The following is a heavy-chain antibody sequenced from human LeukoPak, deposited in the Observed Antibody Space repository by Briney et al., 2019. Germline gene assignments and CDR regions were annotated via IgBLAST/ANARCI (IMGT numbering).Heavy chain of an antibody. J-gene: IGHJ4*02. Sequence: ASVKVSCKASGYTFTGYYMHWVRQAPGQGLEWMGWINPNSGGTNYAQKFQGRVTMTRDTSISTAYMELSRLRSDDTAVYYCASSVRVWFGEHYFDSWGQGTLVTVSS. CDR1: GYTFTGYY. CDR3: ASSVRVWFGEHYFDS. CDR2: INPNSGGT. D-gene: IGHD3-10*01. V-gene: IGHV1-2*02.